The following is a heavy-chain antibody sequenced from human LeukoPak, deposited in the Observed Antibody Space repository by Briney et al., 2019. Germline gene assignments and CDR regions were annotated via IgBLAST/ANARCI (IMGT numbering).Heavy chain of an antibody. CDR1: GYTFTSYG. Sequence: GASVKVSCKASGYTFTSYGISWVRQAPGQGLEWMGWISAYNGNTNYAQKLQGRVTMTTDTSTSTAYMELRSLRSDDTAVYYCARYTSDTAMVYGMDVWGQGTTVTVSS. CDR2: ISAYNGNT. CDR3: ARYTSDTAMVYGMDV. V-gene: IGHV1-18*01. J-gene: IGHJ6*02. D-gene: IGHD5-18*01.